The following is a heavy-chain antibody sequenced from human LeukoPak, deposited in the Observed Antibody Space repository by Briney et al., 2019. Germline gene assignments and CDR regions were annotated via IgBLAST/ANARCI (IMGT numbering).Heavy chain of an antibody. J-gene: IGHJ4*02. CDR1: GYTFTSYD. CDR2: INPSGGST. D-gene: IGHD6-6*01. CDR3: AIGTPNSSSDY. Sequence: GASVKVSCKASGYTFTSYDINWVRQATGQGLEWMGIINPSGGSTSYAQKFQGRVTMTRDTSTSTVYMELSSLRSEDTAVYYCAIGTPNSSSDYWGQGTLVTVSS. V-gene: IGHV1-46*01.